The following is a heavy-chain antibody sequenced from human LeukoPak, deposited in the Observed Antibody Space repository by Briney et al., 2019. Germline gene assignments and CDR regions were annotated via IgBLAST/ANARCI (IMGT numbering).Heavy chain of an antibody. CDR2: IIPILGIA. CDR1: GGTFSSYA. Sequence: SVKVSCKASGGTFSSYAISWVRQAPGQGLEWMGRIIPILGIANYAQKFQGRVTITADKSTSTAYMELSSLRSEDTAVYYCARVQSGSHHRAWGQGTLVTVSS. CDR3: ARVQSGSHHRA. J-gene: IGHJ5*02. D-gene: IGHD1-26*01. V-gene: IGHV1-69*04.